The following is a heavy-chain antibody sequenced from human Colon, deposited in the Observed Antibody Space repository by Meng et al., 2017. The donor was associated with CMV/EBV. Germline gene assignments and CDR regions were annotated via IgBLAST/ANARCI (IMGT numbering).Heavy chain of an antibody. V-gene: IGHV3-48*04. Sequence: GESLKISCAASAFMFKDHGMSWVRQAPGRGLEWIAYISPSSGTKDYADSVRGRFTISRDNANNLLYLDMNDLGADDTGVYFCARDGGWYEYYFDYWGQGILVTVSS. CDR3: ARDGGWYEYYFDY. D-gene: IGHD6-13*01. J-gene: IGHJ4*02. CDR2: ISPSSGTK. CDR1: AFMFKDHG.